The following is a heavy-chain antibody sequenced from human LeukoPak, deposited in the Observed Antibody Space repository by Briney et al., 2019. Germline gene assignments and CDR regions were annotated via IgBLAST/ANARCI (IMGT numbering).Heavy chain of an antibody. CDR1: GFTFSSYE. V-gene: IGHV3-48*03. CDR3: ARGRSYEPDY. CDR2: ISSSGSTI. D-gene: IGHD1-26*01. J-gene: IGHJ4*02. Sequence: GGSLRLSCAASGFTFSSYEMNWVRQAPGKGLEWVPYISSSGSTIYYADSVKGRFTISRDNAKNSLYLQMNSLRAEDTAVYYCARGRSYEPDYWGQGTLVTVSS.